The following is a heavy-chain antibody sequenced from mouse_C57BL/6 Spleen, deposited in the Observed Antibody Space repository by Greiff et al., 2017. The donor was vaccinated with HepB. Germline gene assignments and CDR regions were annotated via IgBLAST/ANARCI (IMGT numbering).Heavy chain of an antibody. J-gene: IGHJ3*01. CDR2: LYPRDGST. V-gene: IGHV1-85*01. CDR1: GYTFTSYD. D-gene: IGHD2-4*01. Sequence: QVQLPQSGPELVKPGASVKLSCKASGYTFTSYDITWVKQRPGQGLEWIGWLYPRDGSTTYNEKFKGKATLTVDTSSSTAYMELHSMTSEDAAVYFCAREDDYEGFAYWGQGTLVTVSA. CDR3: AREDDYEGFAY.